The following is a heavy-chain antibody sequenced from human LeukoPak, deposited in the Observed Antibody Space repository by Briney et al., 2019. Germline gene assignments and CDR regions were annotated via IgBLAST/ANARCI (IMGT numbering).Heavy chain of an antibody. V-gene: IGHV3-9*01. D-gene: IGHD1-26*01. Sequence: PGGSLRLSCAASGFTFDDYAMHWVRQAPGKGLEWVSGISWNSGSIGYADSVKGRFTISRDNAKNSLYLQMNSLRAEDTALYYCARYGGSYYFDNWGQGTLVTVSS. J-gene: IGHJ4*02. CDR1: GFTFDDYA. CDR2: ISWNSGSI. CDR3: ARYGGSYYFDN.